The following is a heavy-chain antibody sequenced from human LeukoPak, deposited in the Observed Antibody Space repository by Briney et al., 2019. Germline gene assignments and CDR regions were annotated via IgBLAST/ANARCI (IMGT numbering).Heavy chain of an antibody. CDR2: ISGTSGTI. D-gene: IGHD3-3*01. CDR1: GFNFKNYA. J-gene: IGHJ6*03. CDR3: ARGQGDFWSGSYYYYYMDV. Sequence: GGSLRLSCATSGFNFKNYAMNWVRQAPGKGLEWVSYISGTSGTIYNADSVTGRFTISRDNAKNSLYLQMNSLRAEDTALYFCARGQGDFWSGSYYYYYMDVWGKGTTVTVSS. V-gene: IGHV3-48*04.